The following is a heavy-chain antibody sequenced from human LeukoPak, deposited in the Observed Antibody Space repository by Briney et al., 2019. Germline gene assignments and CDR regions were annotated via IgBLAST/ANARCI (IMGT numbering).Heavy chain of an antibody. V-gene: IGHV4-38-2*02. J-gene: IGHJ4*02. CDR2: IYHSGST. CDR3: GRPRGY. Sequence: SETLSLTCTVSGYSISSGYYWGWIRQPPGKGLEWIGSIYHSGSTYYNPSLKSRVTISVDTSKNQFSLKLSSVTAADTAVYYCGRPRGYWGRGPLFTVS. D-gene: IGHD3-10*01. CDR1: GYSISSGYY.